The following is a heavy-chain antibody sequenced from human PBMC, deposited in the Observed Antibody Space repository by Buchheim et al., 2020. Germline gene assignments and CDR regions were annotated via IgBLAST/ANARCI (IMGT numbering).Heavy chain of an antibody. CDR3: AEARATVYYRGDAYDI. V-gene: IGHV3-23*01. Sequence: EVQLLESGGGLVQPGESLRLSCAASGFTFSTYAMAWVRQAPGKGLEWVSSISGSGTKTYYTDSVKSRFTVSRDNSKNTVYLQMNSLRPEDTAIYYCAEARATVYYRGDAYDIWGQGT. CDR2: ISGSGTKT. D-gene: IGHD3-9*01. CDR1: GFTFSTYA. J-gene: IGHJ3*02.